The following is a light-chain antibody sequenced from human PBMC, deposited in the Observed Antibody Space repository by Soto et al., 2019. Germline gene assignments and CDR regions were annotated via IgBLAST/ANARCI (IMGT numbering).Light chain of an antibody. Sequence: EIVLTQSPGTLSLSPGERATLSCRASQSLTSSYLAWYQQKPGQAPRLLIYGASSRATGIPDRFSGSGSGTDFNLTISRLEPEDFAVYSCQQYESSPPSYTFGQGTKLEIK. V-gene: IGKV3-20*01. CDR2: GAS. CDR3: QQYESSPPSYT. CDR1: QSLTSSY. J-gene: IGKJ2*01.